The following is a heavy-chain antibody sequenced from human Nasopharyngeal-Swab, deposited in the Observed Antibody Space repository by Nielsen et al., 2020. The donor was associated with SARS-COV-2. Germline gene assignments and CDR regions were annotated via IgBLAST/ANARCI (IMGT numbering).Heavy chain of an antibody. CDR2: IIPIFGTA. CDR3: ARASSGYSWFDP. V-gene: IGHV1-69*13. D-gene: IGHD3-22*01. CDR1: GGTFSSYA. J-gene: IGHJ5*02. Sequence: SVKVSCKASGGTFSSYAISWVRQAPGQGLEWMGGIIPIFGTANYAQKFQGSVTITADESTSPAYMELSSLRCEDPAVYYCARASSGYSWFDPWGQGTLVTVSS.